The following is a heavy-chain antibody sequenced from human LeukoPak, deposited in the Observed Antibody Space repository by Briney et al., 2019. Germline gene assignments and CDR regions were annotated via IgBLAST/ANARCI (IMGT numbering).Heavy chain of an antibody. J-gene: IGHJ1*01. Sequence: ASVKVSCKASGGTFSSYAISWVRQAPGQGLEWMGGITPLFGTAKYAQKFQGRVTITADESTSTAYMELSSLRSEDTAVYYCARDSSEFRSLIPHWGQGTLVTVSS. V-gene: IGHV1-69*13. CDR3: ARDSSEFRSLIPH. CDR2: ITPLFGTA. D-gene: IGHD2-21*01. CDR1: GGTFSSYA.